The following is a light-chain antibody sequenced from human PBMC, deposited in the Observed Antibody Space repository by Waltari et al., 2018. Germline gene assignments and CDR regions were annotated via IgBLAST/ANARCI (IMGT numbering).Light chain of an antibody. CDR3: SSYTTRGTWV. V-gene: IGLV2-14*03. CDR2: DVS. CDR1: LRYVGPYDY. J-gene: IGLJ3*02. Sequence: QSALTQPASVSGSPGQSITFSCTGALRYVGPYDYVSRYHQLPGRAPKLLLYDVSHRPSGVSDRLSGSTSGNTASLTISGLQPEDAADYYCSSYTTRGTWVFGGGTKLTVL.